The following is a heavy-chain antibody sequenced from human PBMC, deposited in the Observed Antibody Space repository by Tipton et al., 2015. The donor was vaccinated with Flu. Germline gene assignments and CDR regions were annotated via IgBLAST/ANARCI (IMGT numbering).Heavy chain of an antibody. J-gene: IGHJ4*02. Sequence: SLRLSCEASGITFSNYGRHWVRQAPGKGLEWVAAISSDGNNKFYAESVRGRFTISRDSSKNTVYLQMNSLRADDTAVYYCAKALRATDLLGDVEFDYWGQGTLVIVSS. CDR3: AKALRATDLLGDVEFDY. CDR2: ISSDGNNK. CDR1: GITFSNYG. V-gene: IGHV3-30*18. D-gene: IGHD3-9*01.